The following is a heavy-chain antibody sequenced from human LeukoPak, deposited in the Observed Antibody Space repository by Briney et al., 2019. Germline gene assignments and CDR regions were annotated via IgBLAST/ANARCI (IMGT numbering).Heavy chain of an antibody. CDR3: KQKTAYEILTGYYFFDY. Sequence: PGGSLRLSCAASGFTFSSYAMHWVRQAPGKGLEWVAVLSYDGSNKYYADSVKGRFTISRDNSKDTLYLQVNRLRAEDTAVFFFKQKTAYEILTGYYFFDYWGQGTLVSVSS. J-gene: IGHJ4*02. CDR1: GFTFSSYA. CDR2: LSYDGSNK. D-gene: IGHD3-9*01. V-gene: IGHV3-30-3*01.